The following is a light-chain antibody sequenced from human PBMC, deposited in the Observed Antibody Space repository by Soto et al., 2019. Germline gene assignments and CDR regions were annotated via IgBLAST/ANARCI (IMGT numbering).Light chain of an antibody. CDR2: DAS. V-gene: IGKV3-11*01. CDR3: QQRDKWPLT. CDR1: QNVNTF. Sequence: DIVLTQSPGTLSLSPGERASLSCRASQNVNTFLAWYQQKHGQSPRLLIYDASNRATGIPARFSGSGSGTDFTLTISRLEPEDFAVYYCQQRDKWPLTFGAGTKVDIK. J-gene: IGKJ4*01.